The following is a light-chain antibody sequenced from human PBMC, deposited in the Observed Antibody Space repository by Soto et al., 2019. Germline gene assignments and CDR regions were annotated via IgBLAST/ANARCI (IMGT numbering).Light chain of an antibody. CDR2: EVA. CDR1: SSVFGDFNF. Sequence: QSVLTQPASVSGSPGQSITISCTGTSSVFGDFNFVSWYQQHPGKAPKLMIYEVANRPSGVSDRFSGSKSGNTASLTISGLQAEDEADYYCSSYTRSSLTFGTGTKLTVL. J-gene: IGLJ1*01. V-gene: IGLV2-14*01. CDR3: SSYTRSSLT.